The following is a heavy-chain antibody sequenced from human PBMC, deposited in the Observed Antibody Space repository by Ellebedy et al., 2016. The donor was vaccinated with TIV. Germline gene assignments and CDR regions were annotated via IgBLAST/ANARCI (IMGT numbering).Heavy chain of an antibody. J-gene: IGHJ4*02. CDR2: IGSSGNT. V-gene: IGHV3-48*02. Sequence: GESLKISCAASGFTFSDYSMDWVRQAPGKGLELVAYIGSSGNTYHPDAVKGRFTISRDNAKNSLYLQMNSLRDEDTAMYYCVRDTDKYTGYDRGDYWGQGTLVTVSS. CDR3: VRDTDKYTGYDRGDY. CDR1: GFTFSDYS. D-gene: IGHD5-12*01.